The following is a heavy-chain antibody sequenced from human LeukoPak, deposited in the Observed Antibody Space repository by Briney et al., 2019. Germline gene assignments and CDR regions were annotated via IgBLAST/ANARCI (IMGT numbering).Heavy chain of an antibody. D-gene: IGHD3-9*01. CDR1: GFSFTDYP. CDR2: IRTTAEGAKYA. Sequence: GGSLGLSCATSGFSFTDYPMNWVRQAPGKGLEWISNIRTTAEGAKYAYYADSVKGRVTISRDDGKNTLYLHMNSLRDDDTAVYYCATDQRYAFDYWGQGILVTVSS. CDR3: ATDQRYAFDY. J-gene: IGHJ4*02. V-gene: IGHV3-48*02.